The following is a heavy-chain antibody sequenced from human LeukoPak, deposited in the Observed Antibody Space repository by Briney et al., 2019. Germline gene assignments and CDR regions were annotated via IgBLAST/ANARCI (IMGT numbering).Heavy chain of an antibody. J-gene: IGHJ6*02. CDR1: GFTFSSYD. CDR3: ARGSTDDYYYYYGMDV. Sequence: PGGSLRLSCAASGFTFSSYDMHWVRQATGKGLEWVSAIGTAGDTYYPGSVKGRFTISRENAKNSLYLQMNSLRAGDTAVYYCARGSTDDYYYYYGMDVWGQGTTVTVSS. CDR2: IGTAGDT. V-gene: IGHV3-13*01.